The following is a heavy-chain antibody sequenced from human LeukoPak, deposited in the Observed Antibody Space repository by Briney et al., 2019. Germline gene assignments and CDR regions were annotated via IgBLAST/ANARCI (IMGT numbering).Heavy chain of an antibody. D-gene: IGHD3-10*01. CDR1: GYTFTSYA. Sequence: ASVKVSCKASGYTFTSYAMNWVRQAPGQGLEWMGWINTNTGNPTYAQGFTGRFVFSLDTSVSTAYLQISSLKAEDTAVYYCARDRVTMVRGVIRQGEPNWFDPWGQGTLVTVSS. CDR2: INTNTGNP. J-gene: IGHJ5*02. V-gene: IGHV7-4-1*02. CDR3: ARDRVTMVRGVIRQGEPNWFDP.